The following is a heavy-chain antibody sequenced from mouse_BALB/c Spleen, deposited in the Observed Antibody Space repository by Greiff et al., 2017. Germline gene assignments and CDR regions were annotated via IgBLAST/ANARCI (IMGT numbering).Heavy chain of an antibody. CDR3: ARQGDAMDY. V-gene: IGHV5-9-3*01. CDR1: GFTFGSYA. J-gene: IGHJ4*01. CDR2: ISSGGSYT. Sequence: EVKLVESGGGLVKPGGSLKLSCAASGFTFGSYAMSWVRQTPEKRLEWVATISSGGSYTYYPDSVKGRFTISRDNAKNTLYLQMSSLRSEDTAMYYCARQGDAMDYWGQGTSVTVSS.